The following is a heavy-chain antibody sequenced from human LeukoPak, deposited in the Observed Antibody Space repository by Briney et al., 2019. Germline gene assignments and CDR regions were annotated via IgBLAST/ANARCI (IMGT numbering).Heavy chain of an antibody. CDR2: ISYDGSNK. CDR1: GFTFSSYG. CDR3: AKDRRLYDYGSGSYFDY. J-gene: IGHJ4*02. D-gene: IGHD3-10*01. V-gene: IGHV3-30*18. Sequence: HTGGSLRLSCAASGFTFSSYGMHWVRQAPGKGLEWVAVISYDGSNKYYADSVKGRFTISRDNSKNTLYLQMNSLRAEDTAVYYCAKDRRLYDYGSGSYFDYWGQGTLVTVSS.